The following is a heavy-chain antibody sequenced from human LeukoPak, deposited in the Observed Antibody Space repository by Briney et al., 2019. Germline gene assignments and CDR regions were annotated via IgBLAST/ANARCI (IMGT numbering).Heavy chain of an antibody. D-gene: IGHD6-13*01. V-gene: IGHV1-8*01. CDR3: ARGHGPGCSRWPNLDY. CDR2: MNPNSGNT. CDR1: AYTFTSYD. J-gene: IGHJ4*02. Sequence: GASVKVSSKASAYTFTSYDINWVRQASGQGLEWMRWMNPNSGNTAYAQKFQGRVTMTRDTSISTAYMELSSLSSEDTAVYYCARGHGPGCSRWPNLDYWGQGTLVTVSS.